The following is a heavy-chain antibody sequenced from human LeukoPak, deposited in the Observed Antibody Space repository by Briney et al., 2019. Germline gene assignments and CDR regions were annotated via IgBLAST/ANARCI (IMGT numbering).Heavy chain of an antibody. CDR3: ASDGIAAAGKAGMDV. V-gene: IGHV1-69*04. Sequence: ASVKVSCKASGGTFSSYAISWVRQAPGQGLEWMGRIIPILGIANYAQKFQGRVTITADKSTSTAYMELSRLRSEDTAVYYCASDGIAAAGKAGMDVWGQGTTVTVSS. CDR1: GGTFSSYA. D-gene: IGHD6-13*01. CDR2: IIPILGIA. J-gene: IGHJ6*02.